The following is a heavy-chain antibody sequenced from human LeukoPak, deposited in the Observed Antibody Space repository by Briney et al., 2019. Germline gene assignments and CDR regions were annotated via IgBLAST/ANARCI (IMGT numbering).Heavy chain of an antibody. Sequence: ESLKISCKGSGYSFTSYWIGWVRQMPGEGLEWMGIIYPGDSDTRYSPSFQGQVTISADKSISTAYLQWSSLKASDTAMYYCARGSSSSYYYYYMDVWGKGTTVTVSS. J-gene: IGHJ6*03. CDR3: ARGSSSSYYYYYMDV. CDR2: IYPGDSDT. D-gene: IGHD6-6*01. CDR1: GYSFTSYW. V-gene: IGHV5-51*01.